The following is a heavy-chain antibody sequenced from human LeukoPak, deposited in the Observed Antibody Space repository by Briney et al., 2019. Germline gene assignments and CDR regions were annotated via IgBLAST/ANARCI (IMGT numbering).Heavy chain of an antibody. CDR1: GVSISSSPYY. D-gene: IGHD2/OR15-2a*01. CDR2: IYDSGNT. CDR3: ARHDCDSSRCSVNWFDP. J-gene: IGHJ5*02. V-gene: IGHV4-39*01. Sequence: SETLSLTCTVSGVSISSSPYYWGWLRQPPGKGLEWIGTIYDSGNTNYNPSLRSRLTISVDTSRNQFSLKLSSVTAADTAVYYCARHDCDSSRCSVNWFDPWGQGTLVTVSS.